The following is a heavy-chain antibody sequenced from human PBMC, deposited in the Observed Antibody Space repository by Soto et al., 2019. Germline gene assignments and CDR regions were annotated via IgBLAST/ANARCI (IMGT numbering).Heavy chain of an antibody. CDR3: AKGLRLGELSHYAV. V-gene: IGHV3-30*18. CDR1: GFTFSSYG. J-gene: IGHJ6*02. CDR2: ISYDGSNK. D-gene: IGHD3-16*02. Sequence: GGSLRLSCAASGFTFSSYGMHWVRQAPGKGLEWVAVISYDGSNKYYADSVKGRFTISRDNSKNTLYLQMNSLRAEDTAVYYCAKGLRLGELSHYAVWVQGTTVTSP.